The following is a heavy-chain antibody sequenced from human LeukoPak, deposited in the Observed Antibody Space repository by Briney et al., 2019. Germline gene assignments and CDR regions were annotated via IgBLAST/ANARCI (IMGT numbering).Heavy chain of an antibody. CDR2: IRYDGSDK. D-gene: IGHD2-2*01. CDR3: ALYCSSTSCPPH. J-gene: IGHJ4*02. Sequence: GGSLRLSCVASGFTFSGYDMSWVRQAPGKGLEWVALIRYDGSDKYYADSVKGRFTISRDDSKNTLYLQMNSLRAEDTAVYYCALYCSSTSCPPHWGQGTLVTVSS. V-gene: IGHV3-30*02. CDR1: GFTFSGYD.